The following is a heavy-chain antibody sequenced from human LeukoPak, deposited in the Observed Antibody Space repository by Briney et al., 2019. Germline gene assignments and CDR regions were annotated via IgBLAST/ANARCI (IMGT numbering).Heavy chain of an antibody. Sequence: GGSLRLSCAASGFTFSRYWMTWVRQAPGKGLEWVASINEDGSGKHYVDSVKGRFTISRDNAQKSVYLEMNSLRAEDTAVYDCARAVTSTEGYWGQGPLVTVSS. D-gene: IGHD4-17*01. CDR3: ARAVTSTEGY. V-gene: IGHV3-7*03. J-gene: IGHJ4*02. CDR1: GFTFSRYW. CDR2: INEDGSGK.